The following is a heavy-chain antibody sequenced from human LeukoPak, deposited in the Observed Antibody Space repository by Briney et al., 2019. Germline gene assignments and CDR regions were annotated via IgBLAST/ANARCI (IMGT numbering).Heavy chain of an antibody. J-gene: IGHJ4*02. Sequence: ASVKVSCKASGYTFTSYGISWVRQAPGQGLEWMGWISAYNGNTNYAQKLQGRVTMTTDTSTSTAYMELTELTSDDTAVYYCAGQKDPRPIDYWGQGTLVTVSS. V-gene: IGHV1-18*01. CDR1: GYTFTSYG. CDR3: AGQKDPRPIDY. CDR2: ISAYNGNT.